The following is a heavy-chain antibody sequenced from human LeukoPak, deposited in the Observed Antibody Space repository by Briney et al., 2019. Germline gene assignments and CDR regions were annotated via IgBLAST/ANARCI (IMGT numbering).Heavy chain of an antibody. Sequence: GGSLSLACAASGFTFSSYGMHWVRQAPGKGLEWVAVISYDGSNKYYADSVKGRFTISRDKSKNTLYLQMNSLRAEDTAVYYCAKSGSGYDLGFDYWGQGTLVTVSS. J-gene: IGHJ4*02. CDR2: ISYDGSNK. V-gene: IGHV3-30*18. CDR3: AKSGSGYDLGFDY. D-gene: IGHD5-12*01. CDR1: GFTFSSYG.